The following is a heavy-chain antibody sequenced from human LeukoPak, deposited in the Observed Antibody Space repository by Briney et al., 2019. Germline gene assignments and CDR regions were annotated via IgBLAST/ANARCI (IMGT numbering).Heavy chain of an antibody. J-gene: IGHJ5*02. D-gene: IGHD1-1*01. CDR2: INPNSGGA. CDR1: GYTFTSYY. Sequence: ASVKVSCKASGYTFTSYYMHWVRQAPGQGLEWMGWINPNSGGANYAQKFQGRVTMTRDTSISTAYMELSSLISDDTAVYYCARGSSVRDWFDLWGQGTLVTVSS. V-gene: IGHV1-2*02. CDR3: ARGSSVRDWFDL.